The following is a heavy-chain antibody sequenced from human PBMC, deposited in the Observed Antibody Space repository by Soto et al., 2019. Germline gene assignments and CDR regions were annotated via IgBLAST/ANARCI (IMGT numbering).Heavy chain of an antibody. V-gene: IGHV4-31*03. D-gene: IGHD3-9*01. CDR2: IYYSGST. CDR3: ARGYDILTGYYPIPFDY. CDR1: GGSIRSGGYY. J-gene: IGHJ4*02. Sequence: SETLSLTCTVSGGSIRSGGYYWSWIRQHPGKGLEWIGYIYYSGSTYYNPSLKSRVTISVDTSKNQFSLKLSSVTAADTAVYYCARGYDILTGYYPIPFDYWGQGTLVTVSS.